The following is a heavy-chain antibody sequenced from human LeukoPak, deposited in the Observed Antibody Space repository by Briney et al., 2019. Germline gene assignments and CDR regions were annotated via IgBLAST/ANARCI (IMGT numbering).Heavy chain of an antibody. CDR3: VRNSAMYNNSPLDY. CDR2: ISASASTT. J-gene: IGHJ4*02. V-gene: IGHV3-23*01. D-gene: IGHD6-13*01. CDR1: GFTFSSYA. Sequence: GGSLRLSCAASGFTFSSYAMSWVRQAPGKGLEWVSVISASASTTYSADSVKGRFTISRDNSKNTLYLQMNSLRADDTAVYYCVRNSAMYNNSPLDYWGQGTLVTVSS.